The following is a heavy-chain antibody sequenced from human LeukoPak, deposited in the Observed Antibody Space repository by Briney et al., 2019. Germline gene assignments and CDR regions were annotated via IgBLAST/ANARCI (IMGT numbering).Heavy chain of an antibody. V-gene: IGHV1-69-2*01. Sequence: ASVKISCKVSGYTFTDYYMHWVQQAPGKGLEWMGLVDPEDGETIYAEKFQGRVTITADTSTDTAYMELSSLRSEDTAVYYCATANCSSTSCHGYYYYYYMDVWGKGTTVTVSS. CDR3: ATANCSSTSCHGYYYYYYMDV. D-gene: IGHD2-2*01. CDR2: VDPEDGET. J-gene: IGHJ6*03. CDR1: GYTFTDYY.